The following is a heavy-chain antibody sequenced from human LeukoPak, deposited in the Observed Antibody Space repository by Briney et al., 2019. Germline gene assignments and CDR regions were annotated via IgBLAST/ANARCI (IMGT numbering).Heavy chain of an antibody. Sequence: GGSLRLSCAPSGLTFSSYSMNWVRHAPGKGLDWVSSISSSSDYRCYADSLKGRFAISRDNGKNSMFLQMNSLRVEDTAVYYCAREEGGAGLYGFDIWGQGTMVTVSS. CDR2: ISSSSDYR. J-gene: IGHJ3*02. CDR3: AREEGGAGLYGFDI. D-gene: IGHD1-26*01. V-gene: IGHV3-21*01. CDR1: GLTFSSYS.